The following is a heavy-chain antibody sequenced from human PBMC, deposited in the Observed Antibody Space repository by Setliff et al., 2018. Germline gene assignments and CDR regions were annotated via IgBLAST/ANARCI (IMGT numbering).Heavy chain of an antibody. CDR3: ARKRLGWGLLYAFDI. CDR1: GYTFTSYA. V-gene: IGHV1-69*06. J-gene: IGHJ3*02. D-gene: IGHD1-26*01. CDR2: SIPISGTT. Sequence: ASVKVSCKASGYTFTSYAISWVRQAPGQGLEWMGRSIPISGTTKYAQKFKDRVTIPADKSTSTAYMELSSLRSEDTAVYYCARKRLGWGLLYAFDIWGQGTMVTVSS.